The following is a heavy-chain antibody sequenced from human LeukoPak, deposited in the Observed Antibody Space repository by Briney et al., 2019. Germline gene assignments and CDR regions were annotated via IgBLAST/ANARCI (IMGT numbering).Heavy chain of an antibody. CDR2: IVGSGSTI. V-gene: IGHV3-48*03. Sequence: PGGSLRLSCAASGFTFSNYAMTWVRQAPGKGLEWVAYIVGSGSTIYYADSVKGRFTISRDNAKNSLYLQMNSLRAEDTAVYYCARLDTAMVTGYYYGMDVWGQGTTVTVSS. CDR1: GFTFSNYA. CDR3: ARLDTAMVTGYYYGMDV. J-gene: IGHJ6*02. D-gene: IGHD5-18*01.